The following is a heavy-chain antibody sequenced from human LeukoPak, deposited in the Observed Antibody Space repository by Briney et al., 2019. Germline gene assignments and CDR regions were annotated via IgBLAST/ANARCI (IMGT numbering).Heavy chain of an antibody. CDR3: SRDGGSKGIAVFDY. V-gene: IGHV3-48*02. J-gene: IGHJ4*02. Sequence: GGSLRLSCAASGFTFSSYSMNWVRQAPGKGLEWVSYISSTSNIIYYADSVKGRFITSRDNAKNSLYLQMNSLRDDDTAVYYWSRDGGSKGIAVFDYWGQGTLVTVSS. CDR2: ISSTSNII. CDR1: GFTFSSYS. D-gene: IGHD3-16*01.